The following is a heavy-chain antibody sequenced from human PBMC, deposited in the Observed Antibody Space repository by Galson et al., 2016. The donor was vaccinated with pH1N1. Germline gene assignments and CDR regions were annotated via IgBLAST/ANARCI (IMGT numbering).Heavy chain of an antibody. CDR1: GFGFSSYA. CDR3: AKANFGGYDLDAFDI. V-gene: IGHV3-23*01. J-gene: IGHJ3*02. D-gene: IGHD5-12*01. Sequence: SLRLSCAASGFGFSSYAMSWVRQAPGKGLEGVSSVSGSGGYTYDADSVKGRFTISRDNSNSTLYLQMNSLRVEDTALYYCAKANFGGYDLDAFDIWGQGTMVTVSS. CDR2: VSGSGGYT.